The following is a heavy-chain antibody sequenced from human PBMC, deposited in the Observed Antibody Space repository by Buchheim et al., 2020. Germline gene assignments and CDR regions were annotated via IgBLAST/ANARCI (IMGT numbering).Heavy chain of an antibody. V-gene: IGHV4-39*01. Sequence: QLQLQESGPGLMKPSETLSLTCTVSGGSISSSSYYWGWIRQPPGKGLEWIGSIYYSGSTYYNPSLKSRVTISVDTSKHQFSLKLSSVTAADTAVYYCASIYKRSLFHCSGGSCYSNNWFDPWGQGTL. CDR2: IYYSGST. CDR1: GGSISSSSYY. D-gene: IGHD2-15*01. J-gene: IGHJ5*02. CDR3: ASIYKRSLFHCSGGSCYSNNWFDP.